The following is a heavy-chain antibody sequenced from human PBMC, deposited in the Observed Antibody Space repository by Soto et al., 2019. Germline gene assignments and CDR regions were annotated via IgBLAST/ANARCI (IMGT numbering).Heavy chain of an antibody. CDR1: GGTFSSYA. J-gene: IGHJ6*02. Sequence: QVQLVQSGAEVKKPGSSVKVSCKASGGTFSSYAISWVRQAPGQGLEWMGGIIPIFGTANYAQKFQGRVTIAAVXSTSPAYMELSSLRSEDTAVYSCARESYYYYGMDVWGQGTTVTVSS. V-gene: IGHV1-69*12. CDR2: IIPIFGTA. CDR3: ARESYYYYGMDV.